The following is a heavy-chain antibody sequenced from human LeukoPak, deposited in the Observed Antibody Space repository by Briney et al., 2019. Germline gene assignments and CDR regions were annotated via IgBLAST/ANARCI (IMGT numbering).Heavy chain of an antibody. CDR3: ARAPAIAVADPSNYYYYYGMDV. J-gene: IGHJ6*02. Sequence: LETLSLTCTVSGGSISNYYWSWIRQPPGKGLEWIGYFYYSGITNYNPSLKSRVTISVDTSKNQFSLKLSSVTAADSAVYFCARAPAIAVADPSNYYYYYGMDVWGQGTTVTVSS. CDR1: GGSISNYY. D-gene: IGHD6-19*01. V-gene: IGHV4-59*01. CDR2: FYYSGIT.